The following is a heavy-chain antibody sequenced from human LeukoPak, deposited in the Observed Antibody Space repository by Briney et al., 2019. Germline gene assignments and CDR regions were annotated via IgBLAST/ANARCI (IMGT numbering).Heavy chain of an antibody. CDR1: GVSISSYY. J-gene: IGHJ2*01. CDR2: IYYSGST. Sequence: SETLSLTCTVSGVSISSYYWSWIRQPPGKGLEWIGYIYYSGSTNYNPSLKSRVTISVDTSKNQFSLKLSSVTAADTAVYYCARGRSDYYGSGSPDWYFDLWGRGTLVTVSS. D-gene: IGHD3-10*01. CDR3: ARGRSDYYGSGSPDWYFDL. V-gene: IGHV4-59*01.